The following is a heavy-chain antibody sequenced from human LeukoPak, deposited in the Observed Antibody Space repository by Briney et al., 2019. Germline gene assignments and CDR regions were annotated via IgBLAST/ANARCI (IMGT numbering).Heavy chain of an antibody. CDR2: ISGSGGST. Sequence: GGSLRLSCAASGFTFSSYGMSWVRQAPGKGLEWVSAISGSGGSTYYADSVKGRFTISRENAKNSLYLQMNSLRAGDTAVYYCARGGAVTTSRDNAGLDYWGQGTLVTVSS. D-gene: IGHD4-17*01. V-gene: IGHV3-23*01. CDR1: GFTFSSYG. J-gene: IGHJ4*02. CDR3: ARGGAVTTSRDNAGLDY.